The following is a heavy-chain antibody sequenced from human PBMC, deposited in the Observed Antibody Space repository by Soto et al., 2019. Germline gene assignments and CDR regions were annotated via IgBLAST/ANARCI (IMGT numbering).Heavy chain of an antibody. CDR2: ISSSSGNT. D-gene: IGHD2-2*01. CDR1: GFTFSTYS. J-gene: IGHJ3*02. CDR3: AKVYCSSTSCQPGYDAFDI. V-gene: IGHV3-21*04. Sequence: GGSLRLSCAASGFTFSTYSMNWVRQAPGKGLEWVSSISSSSGNTYYADSVKGRFTISRDNSKNTLYLQMNSLRAEDTAVYFCAKVYCSSTSCQPGYDAFDIWGQGTMVTVSS.